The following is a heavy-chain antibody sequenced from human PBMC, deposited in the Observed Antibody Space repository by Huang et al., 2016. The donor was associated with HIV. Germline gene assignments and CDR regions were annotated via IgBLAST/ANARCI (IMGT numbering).Heavy chain of an antibody. CDR3: ARLTGYSTFDI. V-gene: IGHV4-61*09. CDR1: GGSISSGNYY. CDR2: IYTSGTT. D-gene: IGHD3-9*01. Sequence: QVQLQESVPGLVKTSQNLSLTCSVSGGSISSGNYYWSWSRQPDGKGLEWIGHIYTSGTTIYNSSLKSRVTISVATSKHQFSLKLSSVTAADTAVYYCARLTGYSTFDIWGHGTVVTVSS. J-gene: IGHJ3*02.